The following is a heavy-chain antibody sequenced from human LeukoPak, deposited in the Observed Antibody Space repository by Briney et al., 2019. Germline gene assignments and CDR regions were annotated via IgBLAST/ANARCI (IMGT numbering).Heavy chain of an antibody. D-gene: IGHD3-16*01. CDR3: GGGGGLDV. CDR2: INHNGNVN. V-gene: IGHV3-7*03. J-gene: IGHJ6*01. CDR1: GFTFSSYW. Sequence: GGSLRLSCAASGFTFSSYWMNWARQAPGKGLEWVASINHNGNVNYYVDSVKGRFTISRVNAKNSLYLQMSNLRAEETAVYFCGGGGGLDVWGQGATVTVSS.